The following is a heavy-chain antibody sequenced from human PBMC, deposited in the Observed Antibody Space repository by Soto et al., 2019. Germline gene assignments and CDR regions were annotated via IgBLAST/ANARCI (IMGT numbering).Heavy chain of an antibody. Sequence: GGSLRLSCAASGFTFSSYAMSWVRQAPGKGLEWVSAISGSGGSTYYADSVKGRFTISRDNSKNTLYLQMNSLRAEDTAVYYCADPLGATPRGIWGQGTMVTVSS. D-gene: IGHD1-26*01. CDR2: ISGSGGST. V-gene: IGHV3-23*01. J-gene: IGHJ3*02. CDR1: GFTFSSYA. CDR3: ADPLGATPRGI.